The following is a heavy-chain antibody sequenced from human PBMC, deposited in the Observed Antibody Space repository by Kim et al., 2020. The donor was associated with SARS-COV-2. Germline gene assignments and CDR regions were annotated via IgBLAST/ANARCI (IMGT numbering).Heavy chain of an antibody. V-gene: IGHV4-30-4*01. Sequence: SETLSLTCTVSGGSISSCDYYWSCMRQPPGKGREGVRYIYDSGSSYYNPSLKSLVTISVDTSKNQFSLKLSSVTAADAAVYYCARCRQSVVPASMCFDY. CDR2: IYDSGSS. J-gene: IGHJ4*01. D-gene: IGHD2-2*01. CDR1: GGSISSCDYY. CDR3: ARCRQSVVPASMCFDY.